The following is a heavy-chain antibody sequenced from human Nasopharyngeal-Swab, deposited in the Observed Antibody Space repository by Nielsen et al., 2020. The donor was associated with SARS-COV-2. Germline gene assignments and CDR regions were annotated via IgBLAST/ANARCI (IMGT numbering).Heavy chain of an antibody. J-gene: IGHJ6*02. CDR3: ARDRRGDYYYYYGMDV. Sequence: GSLRLSCAVSGGSISSGNWWSWVRQPPGKGLEWIGEIYHSGSTNYNPSLKSRVTISVDKSKNQFSLKLSSVTAADTAVYYCARDRRGDYYYYYGMDVWGQGTTVTVSS. D-gene: IGHD2-21*02. CDR1: GGSISSGNW. CDR2: IYHSGST. V-gene: IGHV4-4*02.